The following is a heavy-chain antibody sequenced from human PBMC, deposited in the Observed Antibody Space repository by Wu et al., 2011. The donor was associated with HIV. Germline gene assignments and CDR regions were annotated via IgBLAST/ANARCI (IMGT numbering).Heavy chain of an antibody. Sequence: QVQLVQSGAGAEEAWASVKVSCKASGYTFTSYGISWVRQAPGQGLEWMGWISAYNGNTNYAQKFQGRVTITADESTSTAYMELSSLRSEDTAVYYCAEGSGGGDDAFDIWGQGTMVTVSS. CDR3: AEGSGGGDDAFDI. CDR1: GYTFTSYG. J-gene: IGHJ3*02. D-gene: IGHD3-16*01. CDR2: ISAYNGNT. V-gene: IGHV1-18*01.